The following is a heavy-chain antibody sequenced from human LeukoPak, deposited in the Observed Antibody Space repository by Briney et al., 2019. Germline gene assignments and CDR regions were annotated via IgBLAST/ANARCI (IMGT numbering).Heavy chain of an antibody. J-gene: IGHJ4*02. CDR2: IWYDGSNK. V-gene: IGHV3-33*01. D-gene: IGHD3-22*01. CDR3: ARDGSYGSGYYDY. CDR1: GFTFSSYG. Sequence: GRSLRLSCAASGFTFSSYGMHWVRQAPGEGLEWVAVIWYDGSNKYYADSVKGRFTISRDNSKNTLYLQMNSLRAEDTAVYYCARDGSYGSGYYDYWGQGTLVTVSS.